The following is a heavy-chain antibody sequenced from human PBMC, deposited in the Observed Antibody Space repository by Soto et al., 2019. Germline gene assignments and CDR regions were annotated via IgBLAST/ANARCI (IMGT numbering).Heavy chain of an antibody. CDR3: TSRPPSMVRGVIFTIAIDI. CDR2: IRSKANSYAT. Sequence: GGSLRLSCAASGFTFSGSAMHWVRQASGKGLEWVGRIRSKANSYATAYAASVKGRFTISRDDSKNTAYLQMNSLKTEDTAVYYCTSRPPSMVRGVIFTIAIDIWGQGTMVTVS. D-gene: IGHD3-10*01. J-gene: IGHJ3*02. CDR1: GFTFSGSA. V-gene: IGHV3-73*01.